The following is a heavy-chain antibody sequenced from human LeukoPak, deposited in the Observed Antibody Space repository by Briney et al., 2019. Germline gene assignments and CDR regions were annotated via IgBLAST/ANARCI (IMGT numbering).Heavy chain of an antibody. D-gene: IGHD6-19*01. Sequence: GASVKVSCKASGYTFTGYYMHWVRQAPGQGLEWMGRINPNSGGTNYAQKLQGRVTMTTDTSTSTAYMELRSLRSDDTAVYYCARDTRGHQAVAAPGYNWFDPWGQGTLVTVSS. CDR3: ARDTRGHQAVAAPGYNWFDP. CDR2: INPNSGGT. CDR1: GYTFTGYY. V-gene: IGHV1-2*06. J-gene: IGHJ5*02.